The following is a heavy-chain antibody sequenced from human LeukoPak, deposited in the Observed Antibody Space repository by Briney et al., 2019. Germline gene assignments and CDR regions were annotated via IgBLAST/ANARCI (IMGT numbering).Heavy chain of an antibody. Sequence: PGGSLRLSCAVSGFTFSDYTMNWVRQAPGKGLEWVSSITSTSSAIYYADSVKGRFTISRDNAKNSLYLQMNSLRDEDTAVYYCATGLRLEFWGQGTQVTVSS. CDR3: ATGLRLEF. D-gene: IGHD4-17*01. CDR1: GFTFSDYT. J-gene: IGHJ4*02. V-gene: IGHV3-48*02. CDR2: ITSTSSAI.